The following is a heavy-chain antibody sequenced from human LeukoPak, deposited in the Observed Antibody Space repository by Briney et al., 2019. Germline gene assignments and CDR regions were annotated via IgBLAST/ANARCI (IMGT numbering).Heavy chain of an antibody. V-gene: IGHV3-21*01. CDR2: ISIGSNYI. Sequence: SGGSLRLSCAASGFTFSTYAMSWVRQAPGKWLEWVSSISIGSNYIYYADSLKGRLTISRDRAKNSLYLQMNILRAEDTAVYYCARDSEAYGSGSFDYWGQGTLVTVSS. D-gene: IGHD3-10*01. CDR1: GFTFSTYA. CDR3: ARDSEAYGSGSFDY. J-gene: IGHJ4*02.